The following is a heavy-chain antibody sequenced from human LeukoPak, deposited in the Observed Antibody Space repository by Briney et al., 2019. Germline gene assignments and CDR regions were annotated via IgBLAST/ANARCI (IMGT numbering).Heavy chain of an antibody. Sequence: SETLSLTCAVSGYSISTGYFWGWIRQSPGQGLEWIGSIFHTGRTSYNPSFKRRATLSVDTSKNEFSLKLTSVNATDTAIYYCASPRGTYIDYWGQGILVTVSS. CDR1: GYSISTGYF. V-gene: IGHV4-38-2*01. J-gene: IGHJ4*02. D-gene: IGHD3-16*01. CDR2: IFHTGRT. CDR3: ASPRGTYIDY.